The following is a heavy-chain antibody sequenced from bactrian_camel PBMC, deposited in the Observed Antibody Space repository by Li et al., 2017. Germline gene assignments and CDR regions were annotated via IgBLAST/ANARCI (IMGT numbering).Heavy chain of an antibody. V-gene: IGHV3S53*01. CDR2: MDPGGTS. CDR1: GCPVDSSS. J-gene: IGHJ6*01. CDR3: AAAAGFVPRNDCSREVVFGY. Sequence: HVQLVESGGGSVQAGGSLRLSCAASGCPVDSSSMGWYRQAPGKERELVSGMDPGGTSYYADSIKGRFTISRDTAKNMVYLQMNNLRPEDTAMYYCAAAAGFVPRNDCSREVVFGYWGQGTQVTVS. D-gene: IGHD2*01.